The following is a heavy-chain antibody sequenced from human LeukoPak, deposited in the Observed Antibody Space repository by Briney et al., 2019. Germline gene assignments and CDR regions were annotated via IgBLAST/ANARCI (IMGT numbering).Heavy chain of an antibody. V-gene: IGHV4-4*07. Sequence: IPSETLSLTCTVSGGSISSYYWSWIRQPAGKGLEWIGRIYTSGSTNYNPSLKSRVTVSVDTSKNQFSLKLSSVTAAAPAVYYCGGGGGGRGYYYYYYMDVWGKGTTVTVSS. CDR1: GGSISSYY. D-gene: IGHD3-16*01. CDR2: IYTSGST. CDR3: GGGGGGRGYYYYYYMDV. J-gene: IGHJ6*03.